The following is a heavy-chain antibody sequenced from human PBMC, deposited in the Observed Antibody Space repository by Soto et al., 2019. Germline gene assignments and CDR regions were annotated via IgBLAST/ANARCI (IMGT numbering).Heavy chain of an antibody. J-gene: IGHJ3*02. V-gene: IGHV1-69*13. CDR3: ARGGYYYDSSGYYYYAFDI. CDR2: IIPIFGTA. CDR1: GGTFSSYA. D-gene: IGHD3-22*01. Sequence: ASVKVSCKASGGTFSSYAISWVRQAPGQGLEWMGGIIPIFGTANYAQKFQGRVTITADESTSTAYMELSSLRSEDTAVYYCARGGYYYDSSGYYYYAFDIWGQGTMVTVSS.